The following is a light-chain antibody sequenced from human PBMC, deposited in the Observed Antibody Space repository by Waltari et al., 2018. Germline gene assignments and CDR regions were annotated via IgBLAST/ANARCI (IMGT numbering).Light chain of an antibody. V-gene: IGKV1-5*03. Sequence: DIQMNQSPSTLSASVGDRVTIPCRASQSISRWVGWYQQKPGKAPKLLIYKASSLERGVPSRFSGNGSGTEFTLTISNLQPDDFAIYYCQQYDRDPYTFGQGTKLEIK. CDR2: KAS. CDR1: QSISRW. J-gene: IGKJ2*01. CDR3: QQYDRDPYT.